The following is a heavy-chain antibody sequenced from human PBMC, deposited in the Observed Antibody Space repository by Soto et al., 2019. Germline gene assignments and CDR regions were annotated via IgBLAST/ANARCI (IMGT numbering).Heavy chain of an antibody. J-gene: IGHJ6*02. CDR2: IKQDGSEK. V-gene: IGHV3-7*03. Sequence: EVQLVESGGGLVQPGGSLRLSCAASGFTFSSYWMSWVRQAPGKGLEWVANIKQDGSEKYYVDSVKGRFTISRDNAKNSLYLQMNSLRAEDTAVYYCARGLRLLWFGELLEDYYYYGMDVWGQGTTVTVSS. CDR1: GFTFSSYW. D-gene: IGHD3-10*01. CDR3: ARGLRLLWFGELLEDYYYYGMDV.